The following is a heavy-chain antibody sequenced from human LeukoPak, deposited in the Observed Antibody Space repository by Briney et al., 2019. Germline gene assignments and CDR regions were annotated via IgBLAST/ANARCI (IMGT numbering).Heavy chain of an antibody. V-gene: IGHV3-23*01. D-gene: IGHD3-10*01. J-gene: IGHJ4*02. CDR3: AKGQSYYGSGSYYPDY. CDR1: GFTFSIYA. CDR2: ISGSGGST. Sequence: PGGSLRLSCAASGFTFSIYAMSWVRQAPGKGLEWVSAISGSGGSTHYADSVKGRFTISRDNSKNTLYLQMNSLRAEGTAVYYCAKGQSYYGSGSYYPDYWGQGTLVTVSS.